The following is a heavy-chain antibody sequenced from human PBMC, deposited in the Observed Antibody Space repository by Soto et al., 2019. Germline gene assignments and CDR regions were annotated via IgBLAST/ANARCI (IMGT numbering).Heavy chain of an antibody. J-gene: IGHJ5*02. CDR2: ISAYNGKT. CDR3: AREGCSSNSLYMGTWFDP. D-gene: IGHD2-2*01. Sequence: GASVKVSCKASGYTFTSYGISGVRQAPGQGLEWMGWISAYNGKTNYAQKLQGRVTMTTDTSTSTAYMELRSLRSDDTAVYYCAREGCSSNSLYMGTWFDPWGQGTLVTVSS. CDR1: GYTFTSYG. V-gene: IGHV1-18*01.